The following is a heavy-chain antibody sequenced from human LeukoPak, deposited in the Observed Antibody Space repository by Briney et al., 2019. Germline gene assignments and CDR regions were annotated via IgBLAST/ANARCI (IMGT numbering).Heavy chain of an antibody. J-gene: IGHJ4*02. D-gene: IGHD3-10*01. CDR3: AKDLVAGSTFDY. CDR2: IYSGGDT. Sequence: GGSLRLSCAASEFTVGNNYMSWVRQAPGKGLEWVSIIYSGGDTYYADSVKGRFTISRDNSKNTLYLQMNSLRAEDTAVYYCAKDLVAGSTFDYWGQGTLVTVSS. CDR1: EFTVGNNY. V-gene: IGHV3-53*01.